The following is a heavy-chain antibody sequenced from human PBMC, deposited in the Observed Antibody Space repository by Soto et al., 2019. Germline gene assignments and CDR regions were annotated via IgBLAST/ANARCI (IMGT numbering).Heavy chain of an antibody. CDR2: IIPIFGTA. J-gene: IGHJ5*02. D-gene: IGHD4-17*01. CDR3: ARGSMDYGDYDWFDP. V-gene: IGHV1-69*12. CDR1: GGTFSSYA. Sequence: QVQLVQSGAEVKKPGSSVKVSCKASGGTFSSYAISWVRQAPGQGLEWMGGIIPIFGTANYAQKFQGRVTITADESTSTADMVLGSMRSEDTAVYYCARGSMDYGDYDWFDPWGQGTVVTVSS.